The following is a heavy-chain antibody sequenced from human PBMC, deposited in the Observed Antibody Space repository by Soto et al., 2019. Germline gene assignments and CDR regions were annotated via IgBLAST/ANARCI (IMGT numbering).Heavy chain of an antibody. J-gene: IGHJ6*02. CDR3: ASTQKCDNWSGYWGVVYYSMDE. D-gene: IGHD3-3*01. Sequence: EVQLVETGGGLIQPGGSLRLSCAASGFTVSSNYMSWVRQAPGKGLEWVSVIYSGGSTYYADSVKGRFTISRDNAKNTLYLQMNSQRDEDTALYYCASTQKCDNWSGYWGVVYYSMDEWGQGTTVTFSS. CDR2: IYSGGST. CDR1: GFTVSSNY. V-gene: IGHV3-53*02.